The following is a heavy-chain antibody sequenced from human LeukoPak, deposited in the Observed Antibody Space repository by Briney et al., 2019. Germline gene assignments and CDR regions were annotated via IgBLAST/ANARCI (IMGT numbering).Heavy chain of an antibody. CDR1: GFTFSTYS. CDR2: IRSSSSTI. V-gene: IGHV3-48*01. D-gene: IGHD6-25*01. J-gene: IGHJ4*02. Sequence: GGSLRLSCAASGFTFSTYSVNWVRQAPGKGLEWVSYIRSSSSTIYYADSVQGRFTISRDNAKNSLYLQMNSLRAEDTAVYYCARRITASGKHYFDHWGQGTLVTVSS. CDR3: ARRITASGKHYFDH.